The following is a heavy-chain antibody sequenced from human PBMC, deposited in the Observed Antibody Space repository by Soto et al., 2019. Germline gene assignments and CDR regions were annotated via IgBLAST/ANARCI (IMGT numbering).Heavy chain of an antibody. CDR1: GVTFSSYA. CDR2: ISPFFGKT. J-gene: IGHJ4*02. D-gene: IGHD4-17*01. Sequence: GASVKVSCKASGVTFSSYAISWARQAPGQGLEWMGGISPFFGKTNYAQKFQGRVTMTTDTSTSTAYMELRSLGSDDTAVYYCARLLDYGPLFDHWGQGTLVTVSS. V-gene: IGHV1-18*01. CDR3: ARLLDYGPLFDH.